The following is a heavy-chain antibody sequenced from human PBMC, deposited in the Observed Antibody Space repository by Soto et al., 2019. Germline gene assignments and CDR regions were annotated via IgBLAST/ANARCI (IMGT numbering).Heavy chain of an antibody. V-gene: IGHV3-23*01. J-gene: IGHJ4*02. CDR2: ISGSGGST. Sequence: GGSLRLSCAASGFTFSSYAMSWVRQAPVKGLEWVSAISGSGGSTYYADSVKGRFTISRDNSKNTLYLQMNSLRAEDTAVYYCAKDRKPYCGGDCYSNYWGQGTLVTVSS. D-gene: IGHD2-21*02. CDR1: GFTFSSYA. CDR3: AKDRKPYCGGDCYSNY.